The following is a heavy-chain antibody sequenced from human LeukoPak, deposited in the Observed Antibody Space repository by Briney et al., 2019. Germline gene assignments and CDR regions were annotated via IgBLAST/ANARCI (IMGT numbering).Heavy chain of an antibody. CDR1: GFTFSSYS. Sequence: PGGSLRLSCAASGFTFSSYSMNWVRQAPGKGLEWVSSISSSSSYIYYADSVKGRFTISRDNAKNSLYLQMNSLRAEDTAVYYCARGGRDGYSFDYWGQGTLVTVSS. D-gene: IGHD5-24*01. CDR3: ARGGRDGYSFDY. CDR2: ISSSSSYI. J-gene: IGHJ4*02. V-gene: IGHV3-21*01.